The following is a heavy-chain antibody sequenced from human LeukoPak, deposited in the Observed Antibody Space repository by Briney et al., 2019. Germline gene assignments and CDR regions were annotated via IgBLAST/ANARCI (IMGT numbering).Heavy chain of an antibody. CDR1: GFTFSSHD. D-gene: IGHD3-10*02. J-gene: IGHJ4*02. Sequence: PGGSLRLSCAASGFTFSSHDMYWVRQTGKRLEWVAASDSTGDTYHLDSVKGRFTISRETVKNSLSLQMNSLRVGDTGVYYCARGKTGDDYVVFDYWGQGVLVTVSS. CDR2: SDSTGDT. CDR3: ARGKTGDDYVVFDY. V-gene: IGHV3-13*01.